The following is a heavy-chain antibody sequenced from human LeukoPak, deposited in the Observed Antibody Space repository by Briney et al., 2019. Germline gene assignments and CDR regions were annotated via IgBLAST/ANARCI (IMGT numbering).Heavy chain of an antibody. CDR1: GFTVSSNY. CDR3: ARGLKGRSSWFDP. J-gene: IGHJ5*02. V-gene: IGHV3-53*01. Sequence: PGGSLRLSCAASGFTVSSNYMSWVRQAPGKGLEWVSVTYSGGSTYYADSVKGRFTISRDNSKNTLYLQMNSLRAEDTAVYYCARGLKGRSSWFDPWGQGTLVTVSS. CDR2: TYSGGST.